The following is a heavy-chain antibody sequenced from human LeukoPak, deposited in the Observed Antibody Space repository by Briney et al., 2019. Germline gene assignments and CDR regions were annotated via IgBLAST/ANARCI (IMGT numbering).Heavy chain of an antibody. D-gene: IGHD3-10*01. CDR3: ARDFRYYYGSGSYYLDWFDP. CDR1: GYTFTSYY. V-gene: IGHV1-2*02. Sequence: ASVKVSCKASGYTFTSYYMHWVRQAPGQGLEWMGWINPNSGGTNYAQKFQGRVTMTRDTSISTAYMELSRLRSDDTAVYYCARDFRYYYGSGSYYLDWFDPWGQGTLVTVSS. J-gene: IGHJ5*02. CDR2: INPNSGGT.